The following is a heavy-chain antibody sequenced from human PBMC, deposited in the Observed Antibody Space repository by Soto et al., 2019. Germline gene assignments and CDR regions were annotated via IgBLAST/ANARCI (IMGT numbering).Heavy chain of an antibody. V-gene: IGHV1-3*05. CDR2: INAGNGNT. CDR3: ARDRISGSFDP. CDR1: GYTFTSYA. Sequence: QVQLVQSGAEEKKPGASVKVSCKASGYTFTSYAMHWVRQAPGQRLEWMGWINAGNGNTKYSQKFQGRVTITRDTPASTAYMELSTLRSEDTAVYYFARDRISGSFDPWGQGTLVTVSS. D-gene: IGHD3-10*01. J-gene: IGHJ5*02.